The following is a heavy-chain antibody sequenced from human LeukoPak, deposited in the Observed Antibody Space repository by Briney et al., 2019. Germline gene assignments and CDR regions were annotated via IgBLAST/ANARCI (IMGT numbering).Heavy chain of an antibody. V-gene: IGHV1-18*01. J-gene: IGHJ3*01. CDR1: GYNFTSYT. CDR2: IRAYNGNT. CDR3: ARDEGAPIAAANV. D-gene: IGHD6-13*01. Sequence: ASVKVSCKASGYNFTSYTISWVRQAPGQGLEWMGWIRAYNGNTNYGQKLQGRVTMTTDTSTSTAYMELRSLRPDDTAVYYCARDEGAPIAAANVWGRGTMVTVSS.